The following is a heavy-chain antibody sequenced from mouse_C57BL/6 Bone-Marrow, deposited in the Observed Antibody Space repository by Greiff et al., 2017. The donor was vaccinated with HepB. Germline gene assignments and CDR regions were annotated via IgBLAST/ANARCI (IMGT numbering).Heavy chain of an antibody. V-gene: IGHV5-17*01. J-gene: IGHJ2*01. CDR2: ISSGSSTI. CDR3: ARSPDGYYVDY. Sequence: EVKVVESGGGLVKPGGSLKLSCAASGFTFSDYGMHWVRQAPEKGLEWVAYISSGSSTIYYADTVKGRFTISRDNAKNTLFRQMTSLRSEDTAMYYCARSPDGYYVDYWGQGTTLTVSS. D-gene: IGHD2-3*01. CDR1: GFTFSDYG.